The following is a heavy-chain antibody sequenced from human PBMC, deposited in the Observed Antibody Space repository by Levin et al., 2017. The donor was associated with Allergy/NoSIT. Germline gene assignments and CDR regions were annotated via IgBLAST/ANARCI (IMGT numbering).Heavy chain of an antibody. J-gene: IGHJ4*02. V-gene: IGHV3-13*04. D-gene: IGHD6-6*01. CDR1: GFTFSSDD. Sequence: PGESLKISCAASGFTFSSDDMHWVRQATGKGLEWVSAIGTTGDTFYPDSVKGRFTISRENAKNSVYLQMNSLRAGDTAVYYCARGRPINSWGQGTLVTVSS. CDR3: ARGRPINS. CDR2: IGTTGDT.